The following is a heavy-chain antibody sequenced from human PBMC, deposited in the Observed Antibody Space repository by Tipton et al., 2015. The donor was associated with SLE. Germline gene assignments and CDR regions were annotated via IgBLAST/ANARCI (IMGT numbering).Heavy chain of an antibody. CDR2: ISSSGSTI. Sequence: GSLRLSCAASGFTFSSYAMHWVRQAPGKGLEWVSYISSSGSTIYYADSVKGRFTISRDNAKNSLYLQMNSLRAEDTAVYYCAREGVATPDYWGQGTVVTVSS. D-gene: IGHD4-23*01. CDR3: AREGVATPDY. V-gene: IGHV3-48*03. CDR1: GFTFSSYA. J-gene: IGHJ4*02.